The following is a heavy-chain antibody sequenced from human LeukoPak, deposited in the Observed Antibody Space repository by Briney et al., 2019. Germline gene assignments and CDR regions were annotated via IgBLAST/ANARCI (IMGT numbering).Heavy chain of an antibody. J-gene: IGHJ4*02. CDR2: IYSSGST. CDR1: GGSTNSYY. D-gene: IGHD2-2*01. V-gene: IGHV4-4*07. CDR3: ARVKASSTSWTFDQ. Sequence: PSETLSLTCSVSGGSTNSYYWSWIRQSGGKGLEWIGRIYSSGSTVYNPSLNSRLTMSIDTSKNQFSLTLKSVTATDTAVYYCARVKASSTSWTFDQWGRGALVTVSS.